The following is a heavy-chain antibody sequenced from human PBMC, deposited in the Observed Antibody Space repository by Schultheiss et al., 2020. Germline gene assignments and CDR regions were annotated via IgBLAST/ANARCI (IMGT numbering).Heavy chain of an antibody. CDR1: GGTFSSYA. D-gene: IGHD2-2*01. J-gene: IGHJ6*03. Sequence: SVKVSCKASGGTFSSYAISWVRQAPGQGLEWMGIINPSGGSTSYAQKFQGRVTITADESTSTAYMELSSLRSEDTAVYYCARDSGCSSTSCYRDYYYYYMDVWGKGTTVTVSS. CDR3: ARDSGCSSTSCYRDYYYYYMDV. CDR2: INPSGGST. V-gene: IGHV1-69*11.